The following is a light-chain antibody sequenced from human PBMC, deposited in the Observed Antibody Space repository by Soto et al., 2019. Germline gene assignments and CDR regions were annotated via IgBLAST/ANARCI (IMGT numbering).Light chain of an antibody. CDR2: KAS. J-gene: IGKJ2*01. CDR1: QSINSG. Sequence: QLAQWPSTLSASVRDRGTITRRARQSINSGLGWYQQKPGKAAKLLIYKASSVESGVQSRLSGSGSGTEFTLTIPRLPPDDFATYSCHQYNSYSYTLRQGA. V-gene: IGKV1-5*03. CDR3: HQYNSYSYT.